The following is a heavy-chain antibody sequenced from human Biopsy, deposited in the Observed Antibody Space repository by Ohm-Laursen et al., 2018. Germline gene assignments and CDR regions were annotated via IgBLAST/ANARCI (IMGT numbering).Heavy chain of an antibody. D-gene: IGHD1-26*01. CDR2: FAPENGKT. J-gene: IGHJ4*02. Sequence: ASVKVSCKVSGYAATEFSMHWVRQAPGKGLEWMGGFAPENGKTIYAQKFQGRVTMTEDTSTDTAYMELSSLRSDDTAVYYCARDALGGGSYRFFYWGQGSLVTVSS. CDR1: GYAATEFS. V-gene: IGHV1-24*01. CDR3: ARDALGGGSYRFFY.